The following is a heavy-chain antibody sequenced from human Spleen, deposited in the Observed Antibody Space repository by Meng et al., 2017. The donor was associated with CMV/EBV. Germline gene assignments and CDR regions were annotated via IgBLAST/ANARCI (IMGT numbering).Heavy chain of an antibody. CDR2: LYHSGNT. CDR1: GYSISSGYY. V-gene: IGHV4-38-2*02. D-gene: IGHD4/OR15-4a*01. J-gene: IGHJ4*02. CDR3: ARDDYYYCDY. Sequence: SETLSLTCTVSGYSISSGYYWGWIRQPPGKGLEWIGSLYHSGNTYYNPSLKSRVTISVDTSKNQFSLKLSSATAADTAVYYCARDDYYYCDYWGQGTLVTVSS.